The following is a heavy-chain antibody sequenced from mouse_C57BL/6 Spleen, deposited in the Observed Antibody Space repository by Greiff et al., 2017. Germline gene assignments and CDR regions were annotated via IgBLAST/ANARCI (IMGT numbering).Heavy chain of an antibody. D-gene: IGHD1-1*01. CDR2: ISSGSSTI. V-gene: IGHV5-17*01. J-gene: IGHJ2*01. CDR3: AREIDYYGSSFDY. Sequence: EVNLVESGGGLVKPGGSLKLSCAASGFTFSDYGMHWVRQAPEKGLEWVAYISSGSSTIYYADTVKGRFTISRDNAKNTLFLQMTSLRSEDTAMYYCAREIDYYGSSFDYWGQGTTLTVSS. CDR1: GFTFSDYG.